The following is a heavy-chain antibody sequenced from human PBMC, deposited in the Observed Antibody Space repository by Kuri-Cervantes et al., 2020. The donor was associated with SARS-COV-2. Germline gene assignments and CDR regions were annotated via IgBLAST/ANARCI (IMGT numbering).Heavy chain of an antibody. CDR1: GGSVSSGSYY. Sequence: SETLSLTCTVSGGSVSSGSYYWSWIRQPPGKGLEWIGYIYYSGSTNYNPSLKSRVTISVDTSKNQFSLKLSSVPAADTAVYYCARYTRAMIVVVTGARAFDIWGQGTMVTVSS. J-gene: IGHJ3*02. V-gene: IGHV4-61*01. D-gene: IGHD3-22*01. CDR2: IYYSGST. CDR3: ARYTRAMIVVVTGARAFDI.